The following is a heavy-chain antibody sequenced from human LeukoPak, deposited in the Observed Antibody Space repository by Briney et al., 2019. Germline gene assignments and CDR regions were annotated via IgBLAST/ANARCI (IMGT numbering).Heavy chain of an antibody. Sequence: PSETLSLTCNFSTDSMTYIFWSWIRQPAGKGLEWIGRIYSSGSAHYNPSLKSRVTMSVDTSKNQFSLKLSSVTAADTAVYYCARIFQRKQQLELFDYWGQGTLVTISS. CDR2: IYSSGSA. J-gene: IGHJ4*02. V-gene: IGHV4-4*07. D-gene: IGHD6-13*01. CDR3: ARIFQRKQQLELFDY. CDR1: TDSMTYIF.